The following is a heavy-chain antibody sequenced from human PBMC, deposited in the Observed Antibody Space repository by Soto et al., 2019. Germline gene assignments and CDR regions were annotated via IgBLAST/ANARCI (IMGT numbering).Heavy chain of an antibody. CDR3: AKDSSSWYAEYFQH. V-gene: IGHV3-30*18. D-gene: IGHD6-13*01. J-gene: IGHJ1*01. CDR2: VSYDGSNK. Sequence: QVQLVESGGGVVQPGRSLRLSCAASGFTFSSYGMHWVRQAPGKGPEWVAVVSYDGSNKYYADSVKGRFTISRDNSKNTLYLQMNSLRAEDTAVYYCAKDSSSWYAEYFQHWGQGTLVTVSS. CDR1: GFTFSSYG.